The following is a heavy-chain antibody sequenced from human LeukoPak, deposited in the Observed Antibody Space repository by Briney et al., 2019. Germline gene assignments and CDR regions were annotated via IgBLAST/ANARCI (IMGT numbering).Heavy chain of an antibody. CDR1: GFTFSSYA. CDR2: ISGSGGST. V-gene: IGHV3-23*01. Sequence: GGSLRLSCAASGFTFSSYAMSWVRQAPGKGLEWVSAISGSGGSTYYADSVKGRFTISRDNSKNTLYLQMNSLRAEDTAVYYCAKVLDPPRITIFGVVPEYYFDYWGQGTLVTVSS. CDR3: AKVLDPPRITIFGVVPEYYFDY. D-gene: IGHD3-3*01. J-gene: IGHJ4*02.